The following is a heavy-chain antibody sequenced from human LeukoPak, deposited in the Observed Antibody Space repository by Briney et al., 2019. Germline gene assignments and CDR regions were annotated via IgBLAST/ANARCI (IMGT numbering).Heavy chain of an antibody. Sequence: ASVKVSCKTSGYNFAHNIHWVRQAPGQGHEFMGWINPKNGGTKYAQNFQGRVTMTRDASISTVYMELSSLGSDDTAVYYCVVSIQAAAIPAFDSWGQGTLVTVSS. V-gene: IGHV1-2*02. D-gene: IGHD6-25*01. J-gene: IGHJ4*02. CDR1: GYNFAHN. CDR2: INPKNGGT. CDR3: VVSIQAAAIPAFDS.